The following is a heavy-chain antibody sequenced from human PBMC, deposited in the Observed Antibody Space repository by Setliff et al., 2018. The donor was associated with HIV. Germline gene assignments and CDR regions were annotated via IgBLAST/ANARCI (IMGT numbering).Heavy chain of an antibody. CDR3: ARRPYYDSWSGHQAFDI. CDR1: GYRFTSQW. CDR2: IWPGDSDT. V-gene: IGHV5-51*01. D-gene: IGHD3-3*01. Sequence: GESLKISCRGSGYRFTSQWIAWVRQVPGKGLEFMGIIWPGDSDTRYSPSFQGQVTISADKSINTAYVQWSSLKASDTAMYYCARRPYYDSWSGHQAFDIWGQGTMVT. J-gene: IGHJ3*02.